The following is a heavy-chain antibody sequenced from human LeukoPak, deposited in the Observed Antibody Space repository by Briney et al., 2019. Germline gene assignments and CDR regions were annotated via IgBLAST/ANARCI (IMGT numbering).Heavy chain of an antibody. CDR1: GFPFTNAW. Sequence: GGSLRLSCAASGFPFTNAWMSWVRQAPGKGLEWVGRIKSKTDGGTTDYAAPVKGRFTISRDDSKNTLYLQMDSLKTDDTAVYYCAKEGLWFGWNGAFDIWGQGTMVTVSS. J-gene: IGHJ3*02. CDR2: IKSKTDGGTT. V-gene: IGHV3-15*05. CDR3: AKEGLWFGWNGAFDI. D-gene: IGHD3-10*01.